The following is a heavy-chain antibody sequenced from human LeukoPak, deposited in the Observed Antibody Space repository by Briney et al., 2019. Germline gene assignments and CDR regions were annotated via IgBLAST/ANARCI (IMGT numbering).Heavy chain of an antibody. CDR2: INHSGST. V-gene: IGHV4-34*01. CDR1: GGSFSGYY. Sequence: SETLSLTCAVYGGSFSGYYWSWIRQPPGKGLEWIGEINHSGSTNYNPSLKSRVTISVDTSKNQFSLKLSSVTAADTAVYYCARGAIFRPNWFDPWGQGTLVTASS. D-gene: IGHD3-9*01. J-gene: IGHJ5*02. CDR3: ARGAIFRPNWFDP.